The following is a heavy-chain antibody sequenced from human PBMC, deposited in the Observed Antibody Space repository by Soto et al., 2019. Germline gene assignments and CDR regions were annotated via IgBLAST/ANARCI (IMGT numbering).Heavy chain of an antibody. V-gene: IGHV3-23*01. CDR2: ISGSGGTT. Sequence: CGSHSVCRTFVWFIIGSLAMSLVSRNPGKGLEWVSAISGSGGTTYYADSVKGRFTISRDNSKNRLYLQMNILRAEDTAVYYCAKDVLTSTRASDILGQGTTVTVS. CDR1: WFIIGSLA. CDR3: AKDVLTSTRASDI. J-gene: IGHJ3*02. D-gene: IGHD2-15*01.